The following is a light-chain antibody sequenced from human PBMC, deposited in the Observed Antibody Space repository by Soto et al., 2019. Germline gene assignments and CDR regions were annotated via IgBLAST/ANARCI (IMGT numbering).Light chain of an antibody. CDR2: SNN. J-gene: IGLJ1*01. Sequence: SALTQPPSASGAPGQRVTISCSGSSSNIGTNTVNWYQQLPGMAPTLLIYSNNVRPSGVPDRFSGSNSGTSASLAISGLQSEDEADYYCAAWDDSLDAYVFGTGTKVTVL. V-gene: IGLV1-44*01. CDR1: SSNIGTNT. CDR3: AAWDDSLDAYV.